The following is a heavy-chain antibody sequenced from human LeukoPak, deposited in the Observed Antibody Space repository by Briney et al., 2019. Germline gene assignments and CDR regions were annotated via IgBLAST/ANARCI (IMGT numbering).Heavy chain of an antibody. CDR1: GFTFSSYA. CDR3: AKWARYSSGFLPHNDAFDI. Sequence: PGGSLRLSCAASGFTFSSYAMSWVRQAPGKGLEWGSAISGSGGSTYYADSVKGRFTISRDNSKNTLYLQMNSLRAEDTAVYYCAKWARYSSGFLPHNDAFDIWGQGTMVTVSS. V-gene: IGHV3-23*01. D-gene: IGHD6-19*01. CDR2: ISGSGGST. J-gene: IGHJ3*02.